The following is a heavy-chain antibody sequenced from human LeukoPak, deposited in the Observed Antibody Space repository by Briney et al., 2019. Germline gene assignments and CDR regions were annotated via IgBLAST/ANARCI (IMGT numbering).Heavy chain of an antibody. CDR2: IYYSGST. Sequence: SETLSHTCTVSGGSISSYYWSWIRQPPGKGLEWIGYIYYSGSTNYNPSLKSRVTISVDTSKNQFSLKLSSVTAADTAVYYCARGAEPLLLDYYFDYWGQGTLVTVSS. V-gene: IGHV4-59*13. CDR1: GGSISSYY. D-gene: IGHD2-15*01. J-gene: IGHJ4*02. CDR3: ARGAEPLLLDYYFDY.